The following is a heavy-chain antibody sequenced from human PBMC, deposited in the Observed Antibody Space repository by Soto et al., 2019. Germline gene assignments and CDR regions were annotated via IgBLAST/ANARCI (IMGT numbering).Heavy chain of an antibody. CDR1: GYTFTSYY. J-gene: IGHJ4*02. CDR2: INPSGGST. V-gene: IGHV1-46*01. D-gene: IGHD3-22*01. CDR3: ARASSGYYSYFDY. Sequence: ASVKVSCKASGYTFTSYYMHWVRQAPGQGLEWMGIINPSGGSTSYAQKFQGRVTMTRDTSTSTAYMDLSSLSSEDTAVYYCARASSGYYSYFDYWGQGTLVIVSS.